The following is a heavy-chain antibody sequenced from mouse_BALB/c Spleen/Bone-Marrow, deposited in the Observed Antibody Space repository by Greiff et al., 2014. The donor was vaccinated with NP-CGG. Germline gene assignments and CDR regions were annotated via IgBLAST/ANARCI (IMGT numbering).Heavy chain of an antibody. D-gene: IGHD2-1*01. CDR1: GLTFTDYY. V-gene: IGHV7-3*02. CDR3: ARDTGNYVRFAY. Sequence: EVQRVESGGGLVQPGGSLRLSCATSGLTFTDYYMSWVRQPPGKALEWLGFIRNKANGYTTEYSASVKGRFTISRDNSQSILYLQMNTLRAEDSATYYCARDTGNYVRFAYWGQGTLVTVSA. J-gene: IGHJ3*01. CDR2: IRNKANGYTT.